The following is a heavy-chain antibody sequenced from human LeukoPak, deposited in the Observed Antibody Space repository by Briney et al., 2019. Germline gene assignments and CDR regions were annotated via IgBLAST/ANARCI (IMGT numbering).Heavy chain of an antibody. V-gene: IGHV3-7*01. D-gene: IGHD6-13*01. Sequence: GSLRLSCAASGFTFSSYWMSRVRQAPGEGLEWVANIKQDGSEKYYVDSVKGRFTISRDNAKNSLYLQMNSLRAEDTAVYYCARGHSSSWYFDYWGQGTLVTVSS. J-gene: IGHJ4*02. CDR3: ARGHSSSWYFDY. CDR1: GFTFSSYW. CDR2: IKQDGSEK.